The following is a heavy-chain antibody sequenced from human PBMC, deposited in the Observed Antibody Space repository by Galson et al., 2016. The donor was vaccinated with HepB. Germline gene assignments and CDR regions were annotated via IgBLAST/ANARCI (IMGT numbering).Heavy chain of an antibody. CDR2: IYYTGST. V-gene: IGHV4-31*03. Sequence: TLSLTCSVSGDSISSIGYYWTWIRQPPGKGLEGTGYIYYTGSTYYSSLLKSRLAISIDTSKNQFSLKLNSVTAADTAIYYCARTSVRSGWIDPWGQGILVTVSS. CDR1: GDSISSIGYY. D-gene: IGHD3-9*01. CDR3: ARTSVRSGWIDP. J-gene: IGHJ5*02.